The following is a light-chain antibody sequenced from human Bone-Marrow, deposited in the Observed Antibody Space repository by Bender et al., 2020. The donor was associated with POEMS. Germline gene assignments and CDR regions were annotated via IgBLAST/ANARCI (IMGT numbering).Light chain of an antibody. V-gene: IGLV2-14*03. CDR3: SSYTNIFTQV. CDR1: TNDVGGYNH. Sequence: QSALTQPASVSGSPGQSITISCTGTTNDVGGYNHVSWFQQHPGRAPKLMIYDVSDRPSGVSNRFSGSKSGNTASLTISGLQAEDEADYYCSSYTNIFTQVFGGETKLTVL. CDR2: DVS. J-gene: IGLJ3*02.